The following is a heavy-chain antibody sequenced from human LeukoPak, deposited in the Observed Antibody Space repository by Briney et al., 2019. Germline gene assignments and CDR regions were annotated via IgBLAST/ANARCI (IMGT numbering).Heavy chain of an antibody. D-gene: IGHD4-17*01. CDR1: GFTFSSYA. V-gene: IGHV3-30*02. J-gene: IGHJ4*02. Sequence: GGSLRLSCAASGFTFSSYAMSWVRQAPGKGLEWVAFIRYDGSNKYYADSVKGRFTISRDNSKNTLYLQMNSLRAEDTAVYYCAKAQGHDYGDSGPLDYWGQGTLVTVSS. CDR2: IRYDGSNK. CDR3: AKAQGHDYGDSGPLDY.